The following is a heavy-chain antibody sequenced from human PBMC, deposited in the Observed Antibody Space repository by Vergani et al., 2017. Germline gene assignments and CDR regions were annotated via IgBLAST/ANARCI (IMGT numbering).Heavy chain of an antibody. CDR2: IWDDGSKK. CDR1: GFIFKNHG. J-gene: IGHJ4*02. D-gene: IGHD2-2*01. V-gene: IGHV3-33*01. Sequence: QVQLVESGGGVVQPGGSLRLSCAASGFIFKNHGMQWVRQAPGKGLEWVALIWDDGSKKNYGDSMKGRFTISRDNSKDTLYLEMNSLRGEDSAVYSCVRHSWFRSCRSVNCSSWDYWLQGGTVTDCS. CDR3: VRHSWFRSCRSVNCSSWDY.